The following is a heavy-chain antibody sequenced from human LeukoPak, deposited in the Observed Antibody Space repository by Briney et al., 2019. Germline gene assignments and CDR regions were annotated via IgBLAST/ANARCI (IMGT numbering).Heavy chain of an antibody. Sequence: PSETLSLTCTVSGGSISSGAYYWSWLRQHPGKGLEWIGYIYYSGSTYYNPSLKSRVTISVDTSKNQFSLKLSSVTAADTAVYYCARHRLTYNWNDVSFDYWGQGTLVTVSS. CDR3: ARHRLTYNWNDVSFDY. CDR2: IYYSGST. J-gene: IGHJ4*02. V-gene: IGHV4-31*03. CDR1: GGSISSGAYY. D-gene: IGHD1-20*01.